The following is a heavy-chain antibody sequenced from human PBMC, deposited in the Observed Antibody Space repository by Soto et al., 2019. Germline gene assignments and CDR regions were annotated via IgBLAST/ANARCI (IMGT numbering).Heavy chain of an antibody. CDR1: GGTFSSYA. J-gene: IGHJ6*02. CDR3: ARGRESNSYYGMDG. V-gene: IGHV1-69*01. D-gene: IGHD3-10*01. Sequence: GYSVQVSCTASGGTFSSYAISWVRQAPGQGLEWMGGIIPIFGTANYAQKFQGRVTITADESTSTAYMELSSLRSEDTAVYYCARGRESNSYYGMDGWGQGTTVTVYS. CDR2: IIPIFGTA.